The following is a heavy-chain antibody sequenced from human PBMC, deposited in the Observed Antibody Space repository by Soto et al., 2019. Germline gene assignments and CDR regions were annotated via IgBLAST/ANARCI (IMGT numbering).Heavy chain of an antibody. D-gene: IGHD4-17*01. CDR2: IYSGGST. Sequence: GGSLRLSCAASGFTVSSNYMSWVRQAPGKGLEWVSVIYSGGSTYYADSVKGRFTISRDNSKNTLYLQMNSLRAEDTAVYYCARAVPVYGDYGAGYWFDPWGQGTLVTVSS. CDR1: GFTVSSNY. J-gene: IGHJ5*02. CDR3: ARAVPVYGDYGAGYWFDP. V-gene: IGHV3-66*01.